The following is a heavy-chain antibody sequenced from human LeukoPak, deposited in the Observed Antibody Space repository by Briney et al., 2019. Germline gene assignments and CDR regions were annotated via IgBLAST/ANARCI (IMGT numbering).Heavy chain of an antibody. V-gene: IGHV3-23*01. D-gene: IGHD6-6*01. CDR3: ARGRYSSSSSVDY. CDR1: GFTFSSYA. Sequence: GGSLRLSCAASGFTFSSYAMSWVRQAPGKGLEWVSAISGSGGSTYYADSVKGRFTISRDNAKNSLYLQMNSLRDEDTAVYYCARGRYSSSSSVDYWGQGTLVTVSS. CDR2: ISGSGGST. J-gene: IGHJ4*02.